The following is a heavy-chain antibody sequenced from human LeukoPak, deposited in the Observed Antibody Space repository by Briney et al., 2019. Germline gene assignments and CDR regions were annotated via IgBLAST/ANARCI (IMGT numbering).Heavy chain of an antibody. V-gene: IGHV1-2*02. CDR3: ARELYSGSYYGY. J-gene: IGHJ4*02. D-gene: IGHD1-26*01. CDR1: GYTFIASY. Sequence: ASVKVSCKASGYTFIASYMHWLRQAPGQGLEWMGWIRPNGGGTNYAQKFQGRVTMTRDTSISTAYMELSRLRSDDTAVYYCARELYSGSYYGYWGQGTLVTVSS. CDR2: IRPNGGGT.